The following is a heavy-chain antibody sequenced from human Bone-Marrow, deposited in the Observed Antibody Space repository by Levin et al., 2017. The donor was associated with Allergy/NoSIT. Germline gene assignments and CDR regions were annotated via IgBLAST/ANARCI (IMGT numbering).Heavy chain of an antibody. J-gene: IGHJ3*02. CDR3: AREYPDAFDI. V-gene: IGHV1-46*03. D-gene: IGHD2-2*01. Sequence: GESLKISCKASGYTFTSYYMHWVRQAPGQGLEWMGIINPSGGSTSYAQKFQGRVTMTRDTSTSTVYMELSSLRSEDTAVYYCAREYPDAFDIWGQGTMVTVSS. CDR2: INPSGGST. CDR1: GYTFTSYY.